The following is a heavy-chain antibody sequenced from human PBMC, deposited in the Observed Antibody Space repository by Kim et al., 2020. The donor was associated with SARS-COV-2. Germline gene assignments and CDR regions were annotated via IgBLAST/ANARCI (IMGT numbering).Heavy chain of an antibody. Sequence: ASVKVSCKASGYTFTGYYMHWVRQAPGQGLEWMGRINPNSGGTNYAQKFQGRVTMTRDTSISTAYMELSRLRSDDTAVYYCARDKVATTYYYYYGMDVWGQGTTVTVSS. V-gene: IGHV1-2*06. CDR3: ARDKVATTYYYYYGMDV. J-gene: IGHJ6*02. CDR1: GYTFTGYY. D-gene: IGHD5-12*01. CDR2: INPNSGGT.